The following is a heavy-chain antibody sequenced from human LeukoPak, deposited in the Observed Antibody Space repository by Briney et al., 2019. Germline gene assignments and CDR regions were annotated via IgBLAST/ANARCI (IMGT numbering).Heavy chain of an antibody. CDR2: IYTTGRT. V-gene: IGHV4-4*07. D-gene: IGHD3-16*02. CDR1: GGSISSYW. Sequence: SETLSLNCSVSGGSISSYWWSWIRQPAGKGLEFIGRIYTTGRTNYNPSLKSRVSMSVDTSKDKFSLELRSVTAADTAVYFCARAGYTISSYRFDYWGQGALVTVSS. J-gene: IGHJ4*02. CDR3: ARAGYTISSYRFDY.